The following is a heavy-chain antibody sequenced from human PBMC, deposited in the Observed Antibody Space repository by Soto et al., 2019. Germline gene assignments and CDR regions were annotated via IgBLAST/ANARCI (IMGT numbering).Heavy chain of an antibody. D-gene: IGHD6-13*01. J-gene: IGHJ4*02. V-gene: IGHV4-39*01. CDR2: IYYSGST. CDR1: GGSISSSSYY. Sequence: QLQLQESDPGLVKPSETLSLTCTVSGGSISSSSYYWGWIRQPPGKGLEWIGSIYYSGSTYYNPSLKSRVTISVDTSKNQFSLKLSSVTAADTAVYYCARQSSWYAYFDYWGQGTLVTVSS. CDR3: ARQSSWYAYFDY.